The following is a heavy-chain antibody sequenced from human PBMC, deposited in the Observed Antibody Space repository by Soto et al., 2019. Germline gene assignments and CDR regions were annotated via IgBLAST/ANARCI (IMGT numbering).Heavy chain of an antibody. CDR2: MNPNSGNT. D-gene: IGHD4-17*01. Sequence: QVQLVQSGAEVKKPGASVKVSCKASGYTFTSYDITWVRQATGQGREWMGWMNPNSGNTGYAQKFQGRVTMTRNTSISTAYMELSSLRSEDTAVYYCARVRATVTRAYWFDPWGQGTLVTVSS. V-gene: IGHV1-8*01. CDR3: ARVRATVTRAYWFDP. J-gene: IGHJ5*02. CDR1: GYTFTSYD.